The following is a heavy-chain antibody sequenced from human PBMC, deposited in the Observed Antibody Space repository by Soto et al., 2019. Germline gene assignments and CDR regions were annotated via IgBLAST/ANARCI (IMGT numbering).Heavy chain of an antibody. J-gene: IGHJ4*02. CDR1: GGSISSYY. CDR2: IYFSGST. V-gene: IGHV4-59*07. CDR3: ARTSPFTFFDY. Sequence: SDTLSLTCTASGGSISSYYWSWIRQPPGKGLEWIGYIYFSGSTNYNPSLKSRVTISVDTSKNQFSLKLSSVTAADTAVYYCARTSPFTFFDYWGQGTLVTVSS.